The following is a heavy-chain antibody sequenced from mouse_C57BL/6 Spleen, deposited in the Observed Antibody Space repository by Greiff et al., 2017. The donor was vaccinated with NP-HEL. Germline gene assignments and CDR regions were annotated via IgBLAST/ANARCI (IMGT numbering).Heavy chain of an antibody. Sequence: VQLKESGPELVKPGASVKIPCKASGYTFTDYNMDWVKQSHGKSLEWIGDINPNNGGTIYNQKFKGKATLTVDKSSSTAYMELRSLTSEDTAVYYCARKRDYDGFAYWGQGTLVTVSA. J-gene: IGHJ3*01. CDR3: ARKRDYDGFAY. CDR2: INPNNGGT. D-gene: IGHD2-4*01. CDR1: GYTFTDYN. V-gene: IGHV1-18*01.